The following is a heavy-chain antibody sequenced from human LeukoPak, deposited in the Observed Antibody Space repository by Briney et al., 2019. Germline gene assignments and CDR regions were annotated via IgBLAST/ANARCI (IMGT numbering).Heavy chain of an antibody. CDR2: IYYSGST. V-gene: IGHV4-30-4*01. CDR3: ARGANYVWGSYRYFDY. J-gene: IGHJ4*02. D-gene: IGHD3-16*02. CDR1: GASISSGDYY. Sequence: SETLSLTCTVSGASISSGDYYWSWIRQSPEKGLEWIGYIYYSGSTSYNPSLKSRVTISVDTSKNQFSLKLTSVTAADTAVYYCARGANYVWGSYRYFDYWGQGTLVTVSP.